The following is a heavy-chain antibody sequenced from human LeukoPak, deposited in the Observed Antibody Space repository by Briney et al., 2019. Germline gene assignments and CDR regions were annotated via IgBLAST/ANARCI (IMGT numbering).Heavy chain of an antibody. V-gene: IGHV5-51*01. CDR3: ARHHTTAGTSGFPWFDP. CDR1: GYSFTSYW. CDR2: IYPGDSDT. J-gene: IGHJ5*02. D-gene: IGHD6-13*01. Sequence: GESLKISCKGSGYSFTSYWIGWVRQMPGKGLEWMGIIYPGDSDTRYSPSFLGQVTISADKSISTAYLQWSSLKASDTAMYYCARHHTTAGTSGFPWFDPWGQGTLVTVSS.